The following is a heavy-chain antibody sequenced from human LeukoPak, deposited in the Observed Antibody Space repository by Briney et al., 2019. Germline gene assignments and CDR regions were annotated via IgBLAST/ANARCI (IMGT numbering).Heavy chain of an antibody. CDR2: ISGSGGST. CDR1: GFTVSSNY. D-gene: IGHD4-17*01. V-gene: IGHV3-23*01. Sequence: GGSLRLSCAASGFTVSSNYMSWVRQAPGKGLEWVSAISGSGGSTYYADSVKGRFTISRDNSKNTLYLQMNSLRAEDTAVYYCAKDKLVYGDYYYYYGMDVWGQGTTVTVSS. CDR3: AKDKLVYGDYYYYYGMDV. J-gene: IGHJ6*02.